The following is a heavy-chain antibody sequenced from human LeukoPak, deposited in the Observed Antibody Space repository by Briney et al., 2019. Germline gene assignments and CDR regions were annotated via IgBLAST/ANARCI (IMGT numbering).Heavy chain of an antibody. CDR2: IIPIFGTA. J-gene: IGHJ3*02. V-gene: IGHV1-69*13. D-gene: IGHD2-15*01. CDR3: ARDRDIVVVVAAHTSAFDI. CDR1: GGTFSSYA. Sequence: SVKVSCKASGGTFSSYAISWVRQAPGQGLEWMGGIIPIFGTANYAQKFQGRVTITADESTSTAYMELSSLRSEDTAVYYCARDRDIVVVVAAHTSAFDIWGQGTMVTVSS.